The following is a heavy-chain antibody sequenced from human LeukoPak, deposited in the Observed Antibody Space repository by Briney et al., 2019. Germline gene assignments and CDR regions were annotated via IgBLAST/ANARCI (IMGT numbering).Heavy chain of an antibody. CDR1: EFTFSSYA. J-gene: IGHJ6*02. Sequence: GGSLRLSCAASEFTFSSYAMSWVRQAPGKGLEWVANIKQDGSEKYYVDSVKGRFTISRDNAKNSLYLQMNSLRAEDTAVYYCARVSSYYGMDVWGQGTTVTVSS. CDR3: ARVSSYYGMDV. V-gene: IGHV3-7*01. CDR2: IKQDGSEK. D-gene: IGHD3-3*02.